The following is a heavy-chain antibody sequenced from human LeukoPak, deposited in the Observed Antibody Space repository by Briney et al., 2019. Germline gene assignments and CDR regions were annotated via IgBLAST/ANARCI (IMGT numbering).Heavy chain of an antibody. J-gene: IGHJ4*02. CDR2: ISSSSSYI. D-gene: IGHD3-10*01. CDR1: GFIFSSNN. V-gene: IGHV3-21*01. CDR3: AREGEGVLWFGELFLFDY. Sequence: PGESLRLSCAASGFIFSSNNMIWVRQAPGKGLEWVSSISSSSSYIYYADSVRGRFTVSRDNAKKSLYLQMNSLRAEDTAVYYCAREGEGVLWFGELFLFDYWGQGTLVTVSS.